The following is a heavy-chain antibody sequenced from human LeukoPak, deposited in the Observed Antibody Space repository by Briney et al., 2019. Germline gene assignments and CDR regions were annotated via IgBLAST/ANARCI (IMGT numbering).Heavy chain of an antibody. V-gene: IGHV4-34*01. CDR2: INHSGST. D-gene: IGHD2-2*01. J-gene: IGHJ4*02. CDR3: ARGRSYCSSTSCYYPYYFDY. Sequence: SETLSLTCAVYGGSFSGYYWSWIRQPPGKGLEWIGEINHSGSTNYNPSLKGRVTISVDTSKNQFSLKLSSVTAADTAVYYCARGRSYCSSTSCYYPYYFDYWGQGTLVTVSS. CDR1: GGSFSGYY.